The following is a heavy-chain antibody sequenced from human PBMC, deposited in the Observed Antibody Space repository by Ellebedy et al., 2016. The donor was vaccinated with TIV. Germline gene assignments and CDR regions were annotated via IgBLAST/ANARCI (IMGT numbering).Heavy chain of an antibody. CDR1: GFTFSSYW. D-gene: IGHD3/OR15-3a*01. CDR2: VGTGGDP. CDR3: ARRNHGLGGFDI. V-gene: IGHV3-13*05. J-gene: IGHJ3*02. Sequence: GESLKISCAASGFTFSSYWMHWVRQPIGNGLEWVSAVGTGGDPNYPGSVQGRFIISRDNAKNSFYLQINSLRAGDTGVYYCARRNHGLGGFDIWGQGTMVTVSS.